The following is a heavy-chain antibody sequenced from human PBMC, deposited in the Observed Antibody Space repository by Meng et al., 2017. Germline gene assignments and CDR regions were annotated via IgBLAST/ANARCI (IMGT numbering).Heavy chain of an antibody. D-gene: IGHD1-1*01. Sequence: EVQFVESGGVLVQPGGSLRLSCAASGFTFNNYWMHWVRQVPGKGLVWVSRISGDGSITNYADSVKGRFTISRDNAKNTLYLQMNSLRPEDTAVYYCLDEAPRSDYWGQGSLVTVSS. CDR3: LDEAPRSDY. CDR1: GFTFNNYW. J-gene: IGHJ4*02. V-gene: IGHV3-74*01. CDR2: ISGDGSIT.